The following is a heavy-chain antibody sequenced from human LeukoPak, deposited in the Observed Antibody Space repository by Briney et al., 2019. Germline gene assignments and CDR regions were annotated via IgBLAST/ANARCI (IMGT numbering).Heavy chain of an antibody. CDR3: AKGFSSAVNYYYYAMDV. CDR2: ISGSGGST. J-gene: IGHJ6*02. V-gene: IGHV3-23*01. D-gene: IGHD1-26*01. Sequence: GGSLRLSCAASGFTFSSYAMSWVRQAPGKGLEWVSAISGSGGSTYYADSVKGRFSISRDYSRSTLYLQMNSLRPEDTAIYYCAKGFSSAVNYYYYAMDVWGQGATVTVSS. CDR1: GFTFSSYA.